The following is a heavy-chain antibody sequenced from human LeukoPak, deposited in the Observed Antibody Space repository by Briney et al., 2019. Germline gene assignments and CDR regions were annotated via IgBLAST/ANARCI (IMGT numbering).Heavy chain of an antibody. V-gene: IGHV4-34*01. Sequence: SETLSLTCTVSGGSISSYYWSWIRQPPGKGLEWIGEINHSGSTNYNPSLKSRVTISVDTSKNQFSLKLSSVTAADTAVYYCARAGGGYCSSTSCYSDYWGQGTLVTVSS. CDR2: INHSGST. J-gene: IGHJ4*02. D-gene: IGHD2-2*01. CDR1: GGSISSYY. CDR3: ARAGGGYCSSTSCYSDY.